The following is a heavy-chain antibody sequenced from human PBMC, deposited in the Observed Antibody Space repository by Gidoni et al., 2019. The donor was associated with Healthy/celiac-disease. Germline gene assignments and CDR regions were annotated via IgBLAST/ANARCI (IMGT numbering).Heavy chain of an antibody. CDR1: GCTFSSHA. CDR3: AKEARITIQYYYYMDV. Sequence: VQLLGSGGGLVQPGGSLRLSCAASGCTFSSHAMSWVRPAPGSGLGWVSAISGSGGSTYYADSVKGRFTISSDNSKNTLYLQMNSLRAEDTAVYYCAKEARITIQYYYYMDVWGKGTTVTVSS. J-gene: IGHJ6*03. CDR2: ISGSGGST. D-gene: IGHD3-3*01. V-gene: IGHV3-23*01.